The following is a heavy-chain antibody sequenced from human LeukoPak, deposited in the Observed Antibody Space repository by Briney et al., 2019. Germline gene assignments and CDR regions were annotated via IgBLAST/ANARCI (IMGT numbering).Heavy chain of an antibody. CDR3: ARHLYTGYDY. D-gene: IGHD5-12*01. J-gene: IGHJ4*02. CDR2: IYYSGST. CDR1: GGSISYYY. V-gene: IGHV4-59*01. Sequence: SETLSLTCTVSGGSISYYYWSWIRQPPGKGLEWIGSIYYSGSTNYNPSLQSRVTISVETSKNQVSLKLSSVTAADTAVYYCARHLYTGYDYWGQGILVTVS.